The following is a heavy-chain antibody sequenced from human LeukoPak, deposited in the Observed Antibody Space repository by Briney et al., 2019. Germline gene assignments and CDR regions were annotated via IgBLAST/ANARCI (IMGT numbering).Heavy chain of an antibody. CDR1: GYTFTSYA. Sequence: GASVKVSCKASGYTFTSYAMNWVRQAPGQGLEWMGWINTNTGNPTYAQGFTGRFVSSLDTSVSTAYLQISSLKAEDTAVYYCARDLSAHYGSGSPRVYYYYGMDVWGQGTTVTVSS. CDR3: ARDLSAHYGSGSPRVYYYYGMDV. CDR2: INTNTGNP. J-gene: IGHJ6*02. D-gene: IGHD3-10*01. V-gene: IGHV7-4-1*02.